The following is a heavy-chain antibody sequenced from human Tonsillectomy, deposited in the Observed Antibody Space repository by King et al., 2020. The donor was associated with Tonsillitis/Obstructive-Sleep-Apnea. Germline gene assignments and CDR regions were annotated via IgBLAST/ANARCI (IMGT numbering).Heavy chain of an antibody. J-gene: IGHJ4*02. Sequence: VQLVESGGGLIQPGGSLRLSCAASGFTVSSNYMSWVRQAPGKGLEWVSVIHNGGNTFYADSVKGRFTISRDNSRNTGYLQMKSLSAEDTAIYYCAREGYASGWFRSWGQGTLVTVSS. CDR1: GFTVSSNY. CDR3: AREGYASGWFRS. D-gene: IGHD6-19*01. V-gene: IGHV3-53*01. CDR2: IHNGGNT.